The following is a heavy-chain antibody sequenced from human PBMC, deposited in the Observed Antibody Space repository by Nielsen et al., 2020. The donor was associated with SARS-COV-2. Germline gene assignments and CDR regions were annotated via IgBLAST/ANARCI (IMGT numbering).Heavy chain of an antibody. D-gene: IGHD5-18*01. CDR1: GGTFSSYA. CDR2: IIPILGIA. V-gene: IGHV1-69*04. CDR3: ARPLGYSYDDAFDI. Sequence: SVKVSCKASGGTFSSYAISWVRQAPGQGLEGMGRIIPILGIANYAQKFQGRVTITADKSTSTAYMELSSLRSEDTAVYYCARPLGYSYDDAFDIWGQGTMVTVSS. J-gene: IGHJ3*02.